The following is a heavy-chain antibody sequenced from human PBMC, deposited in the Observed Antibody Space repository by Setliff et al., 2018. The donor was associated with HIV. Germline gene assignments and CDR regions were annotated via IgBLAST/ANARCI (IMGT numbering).Heavy chain of an antibody. V-gene: IGHV4-39*07. D-gene: IGHD3-22*01. CDR2: IYSGGTT. CDR3: ARHAVPHYYDSSGPS. Sequence: SETLSLTCTVSGVSTSSSSYYWGWIRQPPGKGLEWIGSIYSGGTTYYNSSLRSRVTISVDTSKNQFSLKLNSVTAADTAVYYCARHAVPHYYDSSGPSWGPGTLVTVS. CDR1: GVSTSSSSYY. J-gene: IGHJ5*02.